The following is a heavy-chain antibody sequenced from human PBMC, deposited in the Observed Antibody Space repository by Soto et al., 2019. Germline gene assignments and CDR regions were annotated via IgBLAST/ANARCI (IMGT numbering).Heavy chain of an antibody. CDR2: IIPIFGTA. CDR3: ATRYSSGWYYYYGMDV. CDR1: GGTFSSYA. J-gene: IGHJ6*02. V-gene: IGHV1-69*13. D-gene: IGHD6-19*01. Sequence: GASVKVSCKASGGTFSSYAISWVRQAPGQGLEWMGEIIPIFGTANYAQKFQGRVTITADESTSTAYMELSSLRSEDTAVYYCATRYSSGWYYYYGMDVWGQGTTVTVS.